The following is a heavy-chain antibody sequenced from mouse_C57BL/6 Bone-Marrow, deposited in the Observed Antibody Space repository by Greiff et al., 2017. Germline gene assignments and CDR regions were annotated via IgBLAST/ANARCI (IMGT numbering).Heavy chain of an antibody. CDR1: GYTFTDYY. CDR2: IYPGSGNT. Sequence: VQLQQSGAELVRPGASVKLSCKASGYTFTDYYINWVKQRPGQGLEWIARIYPGSGNTYYNEKFKGKATLTAEKSSSTAYMQLSSLTSEDSAVYFCARCYYGSSWYFDVWGTGTTVTVSS. J-gene: IGHJ1*03. V-gene: IGHV1-76*01. CDR3: ARCYYGSSWYFDV. D-gene: IGHD1-1*01.